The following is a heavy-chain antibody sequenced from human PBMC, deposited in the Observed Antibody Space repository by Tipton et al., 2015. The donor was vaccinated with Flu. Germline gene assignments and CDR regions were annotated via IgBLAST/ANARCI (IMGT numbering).Heavy chain of an antibody. Sequence: TLSLTGTLSGGSFNNYYWTWIRQTPAKGLEWIGYVYYTGSTTYNPSLRSRATISLDTSTSQFSLKLSSVTAADTAVYYCARERSGSSSSGVNYFDYWGQGTLVTVSS. CDR3: ARERSGSSSSGVNYFDY. J-gene: IGHJ4*02. D-gene: IGHD1-26*01. V-gene: IGHV4-59*12. CDR1: GGSFNNYY. CDR2: VYYTGST.